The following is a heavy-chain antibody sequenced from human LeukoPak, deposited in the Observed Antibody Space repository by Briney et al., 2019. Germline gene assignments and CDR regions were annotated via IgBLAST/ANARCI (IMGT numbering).Heavy chain of an antibody. V-gene: IGHV4-61*01. CDR3: AREVSSGWSLRGYYFDY. Sequence: PSETLSLTCTVSGGSVSSGSYYWSWIRQPPGKGLEWIGYIYYSGSTNYNPSLKSRVTISVDTPKNQFSLKLSSVTAADTAVYYCAREVSSGWSLRGYYFDYWGQGTLVTVSS. D-gene: IGHD6-19*01. CDR1: GGSVSSGSYY. CDR2: IYYSGST. J-gene: IGHJ4*02.